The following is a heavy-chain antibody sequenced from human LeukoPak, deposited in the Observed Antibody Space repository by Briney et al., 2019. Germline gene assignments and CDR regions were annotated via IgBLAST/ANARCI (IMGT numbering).Heavy chain of an antibody. V-gene: IGHV3-48*03. CDR1: GFTFSSYE. Sequence: GGSLRLSCAASGFTFSSYEMNWVRQAPGKGLEWVSYISSSGSTIYYADSVKGRFTISRDNAKNSLYLQMNSLRAEDTAVYYCVREVDYIVATMDAFDIWGQGTMVTVSS. CDR3: VREVDYIVATMDAFDI. D-gene: IGHD5-12*01. J-gene: IGHJ3*02. CDR2: ISSSGSTI.